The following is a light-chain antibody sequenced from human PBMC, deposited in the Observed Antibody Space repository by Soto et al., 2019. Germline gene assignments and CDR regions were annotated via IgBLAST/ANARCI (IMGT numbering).Light chain of an antibody. CDR1: QSISSH. V-gene: IGKV3-11*01. CDR3: QQRHNWPIT. J-gene: IGKJ5*01. CDR2: DAS. Sequence: EIVMTQSPATLSVSPGERAALSCRASQSISSHLAWYQQKPGQAPRLLIYDASNRATGIPARFSGSGSGTDFTLTISSLEPADFGVYYCQQRHNWPITFGQGTRLEIK.